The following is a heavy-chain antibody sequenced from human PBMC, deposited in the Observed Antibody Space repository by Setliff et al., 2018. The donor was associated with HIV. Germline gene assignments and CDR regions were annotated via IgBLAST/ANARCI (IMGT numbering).Heavy chain of an antibody. Sequence: PGESLKISCKGSGFTFTDYWIGWVRQMPEKGLEWMGIIYPDDSDTRYSPSFQGQVTLSADKSINTTYLQWSSLKASDTAMYYCATLVGTNGVVWFDPWGQGTLVPVSS. J-gene: IGHJ5*01. D-gene: IGHD1-26*01. CDR2: IYPDDSDT. V-gene: IGHV5-51*01. CDR3: ATLVGTNGVVWFDP. CDR1: GFTFTDYW.